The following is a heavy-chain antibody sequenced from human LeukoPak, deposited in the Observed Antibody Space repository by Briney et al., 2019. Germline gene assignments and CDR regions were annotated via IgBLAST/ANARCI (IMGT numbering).Heavy chain of an antibody. J-gene: IGHJ5*02. CDR3: ARDLAAAATWFDP. V-gene: IGHV3-33*01. D-gene: IGHD6-13*01. CDR1: GFTFSSYG. CDR2: IWYDASNR. Sequence: PGRSLRLSCAASGFTFSSYGMHWVRQAPGKGLEWVAVIWYDASNRYYADSVKGRFTISRDNSKNTLYLQMNSLRAEDTAVYFCARDLAAAATWFDPWGQGTLDTVSS.